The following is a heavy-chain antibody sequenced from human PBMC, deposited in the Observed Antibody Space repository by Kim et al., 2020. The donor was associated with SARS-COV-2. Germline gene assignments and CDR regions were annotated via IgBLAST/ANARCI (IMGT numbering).Heavy chain of an antibody. D-gene: IGHD3-22*01. CDR2: IYPGDSDT. V-gene: IGHV5-51*01. Sequence: GESLKISCKGSGYSFTSYWIGWVRQMPGKGLEWMGIIYPGDSDTRYSPSFQGQVTISADKSISTAYLQWSSLKASDTAMYYCARQTYYYDSSGYSRLVYYFDYWGQGTLVTVSS. J-gene: IGHJ4*02. CDR1: GYSFTSYW. CDR3: ARQTYYYDSSGYSRLVYYFDY.